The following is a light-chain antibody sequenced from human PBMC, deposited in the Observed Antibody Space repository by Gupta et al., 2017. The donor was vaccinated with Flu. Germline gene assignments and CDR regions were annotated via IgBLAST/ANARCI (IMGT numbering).Light chain of an antibody. Sequence: QSVLTHSPSASGSPGRRVTLSCSGSGSNIGSNIVIWYQHLPGTAPKLLIHTNAHRPSGVPDRFSASKSVTSASLAIRGLQSEDEADYYCAAWDDSLNAWLFGGGTKLTVL. V-gene: IGLV1-44*01. CDR2: TNA. J-gene: IGLJ3*02. CDR1: GSNIGSNI. CDR3: AAWDDSLNAWL.